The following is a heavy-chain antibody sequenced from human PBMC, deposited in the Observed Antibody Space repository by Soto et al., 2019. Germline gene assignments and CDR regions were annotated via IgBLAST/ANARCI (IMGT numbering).Heavy chain of an antibody. J-gene: IGHJ4*02. CDR1: GFTVSSNY. V-gene: IGHV3-53*02. Sequence: EVQLVETGGGLIQPGGSLRLSCAASGFTVSSNYMSWVRQAPGKGLEWVSVIYSGGSTYYADCVKGRFTISRDNSKNTLYLQMNSLRAEDTAVYYCARASWDSSGYYYDFWGQGTLVTVSS. D-gene: IGHD3-22*01. CDR3: ARASWDSSGYYYDF. CDR2: IYSGGST.